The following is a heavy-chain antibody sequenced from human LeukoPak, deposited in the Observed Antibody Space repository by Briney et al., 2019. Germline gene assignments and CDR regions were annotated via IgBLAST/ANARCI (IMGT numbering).Heavy chain of an antibody. V-gene: IGHV4-34*01. D-gene: IGHD3-3*01. CDR3: ARGGPAYYDFWSGPYANWFDP. CDR1: GGSFSGYY. CDR2: INHSGST. Sequence: SETLSLTCAVYGGSFSGYYWSWIRQPPGKGLEWIGEINHSGSTNYNPSVKSRVTISVDTSKNQFSLKLSSVTAADTAVYYCARGGPAYYDFWSGPYANWFDPWGQGTLVTVSS. J-gene: IGHJ5*02.